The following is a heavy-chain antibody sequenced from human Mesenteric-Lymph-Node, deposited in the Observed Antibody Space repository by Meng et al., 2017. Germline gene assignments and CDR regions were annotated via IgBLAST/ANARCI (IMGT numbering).Heavy chain of an antibody. J-gene: IGHJ4*02. CDR3: ARGGYYSFDY. CDR2: IYHSGST. CDR1: GGSISSVYW. D-gene: IGHD5-18*01. V-gene: IGHV4-4*02. Sequence: QGRLQGSGPGLVKPSETLSLTCAVSGGSISSVYWWTWVRQSPGKGLEWIGEIYHSGSTNYNPSLKSRVTISVDKSKNQFSLKLTSVTAADTAVYYCARGGYYSFDYWGQGTLVTVSS.